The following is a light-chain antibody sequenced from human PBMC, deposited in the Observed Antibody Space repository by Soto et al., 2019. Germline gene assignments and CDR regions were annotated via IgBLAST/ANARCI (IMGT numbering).Light chain of an antibody. V-gene: IGKV3-15*01. Sequence: VMTQSPDIVSVSPGKRATLSCRASQSVSSNLAWYQQKPGQAPRLLISGTSTRAAGIPARFSGDRSGTDFTLTISSLQSEDLGVYYCQQYNDGIAFGGGTKVEIK. CDR1: QSVSSN. J-gene: IGKJ4*01. CDR3: QQYNDGIA. CDR2: GTS.